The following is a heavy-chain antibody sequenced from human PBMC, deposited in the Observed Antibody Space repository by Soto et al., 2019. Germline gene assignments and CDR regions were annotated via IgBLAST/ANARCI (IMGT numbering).Heavy chain of an antibody. Sequence: GGSLRLSCAASGFTFSSYAMSWVRQAPGKGLEWVSAISGSGGSTYYADSVKGRFTISRDNSKNTLYLQMNSLRAEDTAVYYCAKDTGRGFLEWLSVTHYYYYMDVWGKGTTVTVSS. V-gene: IGHV3-23*01. J-gene: IGHJ6*03. CDR2: ISGSGGST. D-gene: IGHD3-3*01. CDR1: GFTFSSYA. CDR3: AKDTGRGFLEWLSVTHYYYYMDV.